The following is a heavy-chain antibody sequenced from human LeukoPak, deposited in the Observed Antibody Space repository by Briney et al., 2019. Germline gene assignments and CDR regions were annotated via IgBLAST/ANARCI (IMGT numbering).Heavy chain of an antibody. Sequence: PGRSLRLSCAASGFTVSGNYVTWVRQAPGKGLEWVSVIYTGGGTYYADSVKGRFTLSRDNSKNTLYLQMNSLRAEDTAMYYCARENGDYYAFDIWGQGTMVTVSS. V-gene: IGHV3-53*01. CDR3: ARENGDYYAFDI. CDR2: IYTGGGT. J-gene: IGHJ3*02. CDR1: GFTVSGNY. D-gene: IGHD4-17*01.